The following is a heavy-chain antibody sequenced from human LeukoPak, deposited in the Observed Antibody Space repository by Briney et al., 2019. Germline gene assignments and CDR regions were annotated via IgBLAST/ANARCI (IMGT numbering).Heavy chain of an antibody. V-gene: IGHV3-30-3*01. CDR2: ISYDGSNK. J-gene: IGHJ6*02. CDR3: AGCSSTSCYSGLYGMDV. Sequence: GGSLRLSCAASGFTFSSYAMHWVRQAPGKGLEWVAVISYDGSNKYYADSAKGRFTISRDNSKNTLYLQMNSLRAEDTAVYYCAGCSSTSCYSGLYGMDVWGQGTTVTVSS. D-gene: IGHD2-2*02. CDR1: GFTFSSYA.